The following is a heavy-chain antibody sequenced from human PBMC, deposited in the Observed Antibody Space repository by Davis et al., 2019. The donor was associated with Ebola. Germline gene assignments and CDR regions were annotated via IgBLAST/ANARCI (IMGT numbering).Heavy chain of an antibody. V-gene: IGHV3-23*01. J-gene: IGHJ6*02. CDR3: AKVRYSKEEYYYYGMDV. Sequence: GESLMISCTYSVITFSSYAMTWVRQAPGKGLEWVSAIRGSGGRTYYADSVKGRFTICRDNSKKTLDLQMNSLRAENTAVYYCAKVRYSKEEYYYYGMDVWGQGTTVTVSS. CDR2: IRGSGGRT. D-gene: IGHD4-11*01. CDR1: VITFSSYA.